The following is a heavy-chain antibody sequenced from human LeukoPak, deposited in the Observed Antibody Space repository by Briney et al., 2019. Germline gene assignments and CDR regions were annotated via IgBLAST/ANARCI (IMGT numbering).Heavy chain of an antibody. V-gene: IGHV4-30-4*01. D-gene: IGHD2-2*01. CDR2: IYYSGST. CDR1: GGSISSGDDY. Sequence: SETLSLTCTVSGGSISSGDDYWSWIRQPPGKGLEWIGYIYYSGSTYYNPSLKSRVTMSVDTSKNQFSLKLSPVTAADTAVYYCARGERYCSSTSCYAKCFDPWGQGTLVTVSS. J-gene: IGHJ5*02. CDR3: ARGERYCSSTSCYAKCFDP.